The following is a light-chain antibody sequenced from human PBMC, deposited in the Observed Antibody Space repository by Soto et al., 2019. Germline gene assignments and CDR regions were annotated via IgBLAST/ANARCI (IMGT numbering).Light chain of an antibody. V-gene: IGLV2-14*01. CDR1: XSDVGGYNY. Sequence: QSVLTQPASVSGSPGQSITISXXGTXSDVGGYNYVSWYQQHPGKAPKLMIYDVSNRPSGVSNRFSGSKSGNTASLTISGLQAEDEADYYCSSYTSSSTYVFXTGTKLTVL. CDR3: SSYTSSSTYV. CDR2: DVS. J-gene: IGLJ1*01.